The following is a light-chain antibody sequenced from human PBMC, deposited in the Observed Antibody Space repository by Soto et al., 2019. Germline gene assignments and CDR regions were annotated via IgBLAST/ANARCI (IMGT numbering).Light chain of an antibody. V-gene: IGLV5-45*03. CDR3: MIWHSSTGV. CDR1: SGFNVGTYR. J-gene: IGLJ3*02. Sequence: QPVLTQPSSLSASPGASASLTCTLRSGFNVGTYRIYWYQQKPGSPPQYLLKTKADSDKEEGSGVPSRFSASKDASANAGILLISGLQSEDEGDYYCMIWHSSTGVFGGGTKLTVL. CDR2: TKADSDK.